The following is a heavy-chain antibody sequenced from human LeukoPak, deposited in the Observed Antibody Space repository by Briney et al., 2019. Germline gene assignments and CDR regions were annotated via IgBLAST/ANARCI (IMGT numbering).Heavy chain of an antibody. V-gene: IGHV4-31*03. CDR2: IYYSGNT. J-gene: IGHJ4*02. CDR1: GGSISSGGYY. CDR3: ARSNSYYDILTGYYKGNYFDY. D-gene: IGHD3-9*01. Sequence: PSETLSLTCTVSGGSISSGGYYWSWIRQHPGKGLEWIGYIYYSGNTYYNPSLKSRVTISVDTSKNQFSLKLSSVTAADTAVYYCARSNSYYDILTGYYKGNYFDYWGQGTLVTVSS.